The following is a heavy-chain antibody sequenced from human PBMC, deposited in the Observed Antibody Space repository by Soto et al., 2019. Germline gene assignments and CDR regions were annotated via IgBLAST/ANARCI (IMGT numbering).Heavy chain of an antibody. D-gene: IGHD3-16*01. CDR2: LSHHSYKK. J-gene: IGHJ4*02. CDR1: GFTFSDYG. CDR3: ATDWVGGTNTYYLEY. V-gene: IGHV3-30*03. Sequence: QVLLVESGGGVVQPGRSLRLSCAASGFTFSDYGLHWVRQAPGKGLEWVAFLSHHSYKKYYAVSVKGRFTVSRDNSKNTLYLQMNSLTTEDSAVYYCATDWVGGTNTYYLEYWGQGTPVTVSS.